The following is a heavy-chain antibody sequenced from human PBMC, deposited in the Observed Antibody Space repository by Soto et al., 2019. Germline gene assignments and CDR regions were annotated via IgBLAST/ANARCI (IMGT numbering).Heavy chain of an antibody. CDR3: ARDGMYCGGDCYSTHWFDP. J-gene: IGHJ5*02. CDR2: ISSSSSTI. Sequence: PVGSLRLSCAASGFTFSSYSMNWVRQAPGKGLEWVSYISSSSSTIYYADSVKGRSTISRDNAKNSLYLQMNSLRAEDTAVYYCARDGMYCGGDCYSTHWFDPWGQGTLVTVSS. V-gene: IGHV3-48*01. D-gene: IGHD2-21*02. CDR1: GFTFSSYS.